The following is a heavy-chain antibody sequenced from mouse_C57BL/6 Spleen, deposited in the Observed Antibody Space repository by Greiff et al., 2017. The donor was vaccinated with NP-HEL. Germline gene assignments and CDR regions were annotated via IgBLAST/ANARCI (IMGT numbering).Heavy chain of an antibody. J-gene: IGHJ1*03. CDR1: GYTFTSYG. V-gene: IGHV1-81*01. CDR2: IYPRSGNT. CDR3: ARGGFLPRYFDV. Sequence: VQLVESGAELARPGASVKLSCKASGYTFTSYGISWVKQRTGQGLEWIGEIYPRSGNTYYNEKFKGKATLTADKSSSTAYMELRSLTSEDSAVYFCARGGFLPRYFDVWGTGTTVTVSS.